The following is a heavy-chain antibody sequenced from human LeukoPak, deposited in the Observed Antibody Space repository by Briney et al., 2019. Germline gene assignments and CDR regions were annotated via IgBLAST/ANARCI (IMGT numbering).Heavy chain of an antibody. CDR3: AKDRAARARQQLVHRDPNYYYYYYMDV. CDR2: ICGGGGST. J-gene: IGHJ6*03. V-gene: IGHV3-23*01. CDR1: GFTFSSYA. D-gene: IGHD6-13*01. Sequence: GGSLRLSCAASGFTFSSYAMSWVRQAPGKGLEWVSAICGGGGSTYYADSVKGRFTISRDNSKNTLYLQMNSLRAEDTAVYYCAKDRAARARQQLVHRDPNYYYYYYMDVWGKGTTVTVSS.